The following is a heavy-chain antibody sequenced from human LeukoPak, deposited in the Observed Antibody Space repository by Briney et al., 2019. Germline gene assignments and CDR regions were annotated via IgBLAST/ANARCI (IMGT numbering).Heavy chain of an antibody. CDR1: GXSFSGYY. V-gene: IGHV4-34*01. CDR2: INHSGST. Sequence: PSETLSLTCAVYGXSFSGYYWSWIRQPPGKGLEWIGEINHSGSTKYNPSLKSRVTISVDTSKNQFSLKLSSVTAADTAVYSCARNDSVAGTTFDYWGQGTLVTVSS. D-gene: IGHD6-19*01. J-gene: IGHJ4*02. CDR3: ARNDSVAGTTFDY.